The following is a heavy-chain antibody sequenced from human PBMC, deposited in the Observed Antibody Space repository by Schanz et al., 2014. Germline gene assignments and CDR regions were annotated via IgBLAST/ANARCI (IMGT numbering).Heavy chain of an antibody. J-gene: IGHJ3*02. CDR2: IYTSGST. CDR3: ARDVGGCSSSTSCYAFEI. Sequence: QVQLQESGPGQVRPSETLSLTCTVSGSDIRGFHWSWIRQSPVKGLEWIGRIYTSGSTNYNPSLKSRVTRSVDTSKTRSSWKLTSVTAADTAVYYCARDVGGCSSSTSCYAFEIWGQGTMVTVSS. D-gene: IGHD2-2*01. V-gene: IGHV4-4*07. CDR1: GSDIRGFH.